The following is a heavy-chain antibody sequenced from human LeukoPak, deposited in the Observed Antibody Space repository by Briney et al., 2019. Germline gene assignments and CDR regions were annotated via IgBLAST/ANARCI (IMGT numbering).Heavy chain of an antibody. V-gene: IGHV3-9*01. CDR1: GFTFDDYA. Sequence: GGSLRLSCAASGFTFDDYAMHWVRQAPGKGLEWVSGISWNSGSIVYADSVKGRFTISRDNAKNSLYLQMNSLRAEDTAVYYCATDSLVGATTNYYYYGMDVWGQGTTVTVSS. J-gene: IGHJ6*02. CDR2: ISWNSGSI. CDR3: ATDSLVGATTNYYYYGMDV. D-gene: IGHD1-26*01.